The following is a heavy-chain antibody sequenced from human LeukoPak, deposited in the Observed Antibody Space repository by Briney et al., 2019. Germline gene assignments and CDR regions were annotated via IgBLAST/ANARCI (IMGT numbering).Heavy chain of an antibody. V-gene: IGHV3-33*01. Sequence: GRSLRLSCAASGFTFSGHTMHRVRQAPGKGLEWVAVIWYDGSNKYYADSVKGRFTISRDNSKNTLYLQMNSLRAEDTAVYYCHYGGNSWGQGTLVTVSS. J-gene: IGHJ4*02. CDR2: IWYDGSNK. CDR3: HYGGNS. CDR1: GFTFSGHT. D-gene: IGHD4-23*01.